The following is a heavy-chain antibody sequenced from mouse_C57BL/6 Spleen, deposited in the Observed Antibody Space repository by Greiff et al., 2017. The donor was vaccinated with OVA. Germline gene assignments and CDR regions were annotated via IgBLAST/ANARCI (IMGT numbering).Heavy chain of an antibody. V-gene: IGHV7-1*01. CDR2: SGNKANDYTT. CDR1: GFTFSDFY. Sequence: EVKLVESGGGLVQSGRSLRLSCATSGFTFSDFYMEWVRQAPGKGLEWIAASGNKANDYTTEYSASVKGRFIVSRDTSQSILYLQMNALRAEDTAIYYCARELLLRSPMDYWGQGTSVTVSS. D-gene: IGHD1-1*01. CDR3: ARELLLRSPMDY. J-gene: IGHJ4*01.